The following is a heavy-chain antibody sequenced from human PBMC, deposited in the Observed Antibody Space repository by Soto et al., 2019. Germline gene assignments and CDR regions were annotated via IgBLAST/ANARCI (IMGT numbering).Heavy chain of an antibody. J-gene: IGHJ3*01. Sequence: EMNLVESGGGLVQPGRSLRLSCTATGFTFDDYAMHWVRQTPGKGLEWVSSISWNSDIIDYAHSVKGRFSISRESANNSLYLEMNMLRPEDTALYYWAKGVEWGGSHINHAFHVCAQATMVYVSS. CDR2: ISWNSDII. CDR3: AKGVEWGGSHINHAFHV. D-gene: IGHD1-26*01. CDR1: GFTFDDYA. V-gene: IGHV3-9*01.